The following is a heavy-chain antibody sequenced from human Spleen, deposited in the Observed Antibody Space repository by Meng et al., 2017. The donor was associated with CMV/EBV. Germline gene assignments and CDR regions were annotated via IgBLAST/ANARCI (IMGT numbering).Heavy chain of an antibody. Sequence: GESLKISCVASGFTFSSYWMHWVRQAPGKGLVWVSRINSDGSSTRYADSVKGRFTISRDNAKNTLYLQMTGLRAEDAAVYHCARGRWGYYYDYWGQGTVVTVSS. D-gene: IGHD3-22*01. CDR2: INSDGSST. CDR3: ARGRWGYYYDY. V-gene: IGHV3-74*01. J-gene: IGHJ4*02. CDR1: GFTFSSYW.